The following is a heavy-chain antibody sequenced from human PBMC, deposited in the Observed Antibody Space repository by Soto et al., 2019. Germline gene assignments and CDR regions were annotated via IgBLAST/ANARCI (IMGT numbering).Heavy chain of an antibody. Sequence: GGSLRLSCAASGFTFSSYWMSWVRQAPGKGLEWVANIKQDGSEKYYADSVRGRFTISRDNSKSTLYLEMNSLRAEDTAVYYCARWGDGYTYYFDYWGQGTLVTVSS. CDR2: IKQDGSEK. V-gene: IGHV3-7*01. CDR3: ARWGDGYTYYFDY. J-gene: IGHJ4*02. CDR1: GFTFSSYW. D-gene: IGHD5-12*01.